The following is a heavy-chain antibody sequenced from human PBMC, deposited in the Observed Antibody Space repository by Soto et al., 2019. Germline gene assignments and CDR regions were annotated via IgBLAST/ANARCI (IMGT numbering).Heavy chain of an antibody. V-gene: IGHV4-31*03. Sequence: QVHLQESGPGLVKASRSLSLTCTVSGASINVEGYSWSWIRQHPDRGLEWIVYIYYTGSTYSNPALGSRSSISQAASQNQFSLQLTSVTAADTAVYFCVRVQSWDTKYYADVWGRGTTVTVSS. CDR2: IYYTGST. CDR3: VRVQSWDTKYYADV. CDR1: GASINVEGYS. D-gene: IGHD1-26*01. J-gene: IGHJ6*04.